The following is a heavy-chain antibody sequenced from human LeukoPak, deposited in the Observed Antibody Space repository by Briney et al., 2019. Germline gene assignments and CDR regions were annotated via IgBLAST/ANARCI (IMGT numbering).Heavy chain of an antibody. Sequence: GGSLRLSCAASGFTFSSYAMSWVRQAPGKGLEWVSGISKSGGSSYYADSVKDRFTISRDNSKNTLYLQMNSLRAEDTAVYYCAKEKEFYFDNWGQGALVTVSS. CDR1: GFTFSSYA. CDR2: ISKSGGSS. V-gene: IGHV3-23*01. CDR3: AKEKEFYFDN. J-gene: IGHJ4*02. D-gene: IGHD3-10*01.